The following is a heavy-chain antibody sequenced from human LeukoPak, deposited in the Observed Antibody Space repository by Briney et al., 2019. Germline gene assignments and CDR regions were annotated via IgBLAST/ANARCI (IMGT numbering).Heavy chain of an antibody. CDR1: GGTFSNYA. CDR2: IIPIFGTA. Sequence: SVKVSCKASGGTFSNYAINWVRQAPGQGLEWMGGIIPIFGTANYAQKFQGRVTITADKSTSTVYMELNSLKSEDTAVYHCARRDCSSTSCYTIGMDVWGQGTTVTVSS. CDR3: ARRDCSSTSCYTIGMDV. J-gene: IGHJ6*02. D-gene: IGHD2-2*02. V-gene: IGHV1-69*06.